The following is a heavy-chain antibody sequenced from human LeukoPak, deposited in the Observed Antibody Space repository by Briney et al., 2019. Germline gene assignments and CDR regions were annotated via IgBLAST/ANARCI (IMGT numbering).Heavy chain of an antibody. CDR3: ARVVYGGNFDY. CDR2: IYYSGST. J-gene: IGHJ4*02. V-gene: IGHV4-59*01. CDR1: GGSISSYY. D-gene: IGHD4-23*01. Sequence: SETLSLTCTVSGGSISSYYWSWIRQPPGKGLEWIGYIYYSGSTNYNPSLKSRVTISVDTSKNQFSLKLSSVTAAVTAVYYCARVVYGGNFDYWGQGTLVTVSS.